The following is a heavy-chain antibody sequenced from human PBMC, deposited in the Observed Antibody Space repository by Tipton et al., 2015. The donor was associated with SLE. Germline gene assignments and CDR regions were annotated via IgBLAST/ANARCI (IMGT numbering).Heavy chain of an antibody. CDR3: ARRRLSGCSGGSCYFTGYYFDY. Sequence: SLRLSCAASGFTFSSYWMSWVRQPPGKGLEWVANIKQDGSGKYYVDSVKGRFTISRDNAKNSLYLQMNSLRAEDTAVYYCARRRLSGCSGGSCYFTGYYFDYWGQWTLVTVTS. V-gene: IGHV3-7*05. J-gene: IGHJ4*02. CDR1: GFTFSSYW. D-gene: IGHD2-15*01. CDR2: IKQDGSGK.